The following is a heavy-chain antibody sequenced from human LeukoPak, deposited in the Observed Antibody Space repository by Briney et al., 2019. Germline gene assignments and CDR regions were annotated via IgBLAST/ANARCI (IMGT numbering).Heavy chain of an antibody. CDR1: GYTFTSYH. CDR2: INLSGGST. V-gene: IGHV1-46*01. D-gene: IGHD2-8*01. J-gene: IGHJ4*02. CDR3: ARDYVDDIPMIKDY. Sequence: ASVKVSCKASGYTFTSYHMHWVRQAPGQGLEWMGKINLSGGSTTYAQKFQGRVTMTRDTSTSTVYMELSSLRSEDTAVYYCARDYVDDIPMIKDYWGQGTLVTVST.